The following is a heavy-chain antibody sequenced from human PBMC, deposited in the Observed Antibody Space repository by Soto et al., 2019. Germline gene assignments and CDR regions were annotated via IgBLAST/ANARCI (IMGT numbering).Heavy chain of an antibody. J-gene: IGHJ3*02. Sequence: GGCLRLSCAACGFTFSSYAMSWVRQDPGKGLEWVSAISGSGGSTYYADSVKGRFTISRDNSKNTLYLQMNSLRAEDTAVYYCAKDLLRYFDWLLWHDAFDIWGQGTMVTVSS. CDR2: ISGSGGST. D-gene: IGHD3-9*01. CDR3: AKDLLRYFDWLLWHDAFDI. CDR1: GFTFSSYA. V-gene: IGHV3-23*01.